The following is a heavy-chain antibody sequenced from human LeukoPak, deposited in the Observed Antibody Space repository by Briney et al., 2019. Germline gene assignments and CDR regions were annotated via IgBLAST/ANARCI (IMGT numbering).Heavy chain of an antibody. CDR3: AKYSGSGSSGTLDY. CDR2: ISGSGGTT. D-gene: IGHD3-10*01. Sequence: PGGSLRLSCAASGFTFSICAMSWVRQAPGKGLEWVSAISGSGGTTNYADSVKGRFTISRDNSLYLQMNSLRAEDTAVYYCAKYSGSGSSGTLDYWGQGTLVTVSS. J-gene: IGHJ4*02. CDR1: GFTFSICA. V-gene: IGHV3-23*01.